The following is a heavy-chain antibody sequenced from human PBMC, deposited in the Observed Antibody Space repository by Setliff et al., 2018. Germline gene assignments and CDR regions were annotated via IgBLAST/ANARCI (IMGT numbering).Heavy chain of an antibody. CDR1: GGSISSGSDY. Sequence: SETLSLTCTVSGGSISSGSDYWAWIRQPPGKGLEWLGTVYHSGGTYYNPSLKSRVTMSVDTSKNLFPLNLTSVTAADTAVYYCAREGFYCTNGVCYRPFDYWGQGTLVTVSS. D-gene: IGHD2-8*01. CDR2: VYHSGGT. J-gene: IGHJ4*02. CDR3: AREGFYCTNGVCYRPFDY. V-gene: IGHV4-39*06.